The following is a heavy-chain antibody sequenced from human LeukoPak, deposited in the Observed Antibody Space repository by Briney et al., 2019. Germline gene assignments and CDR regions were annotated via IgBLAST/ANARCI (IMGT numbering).Heavy chain of an antibody. V-gene: IGHV1-2*04. Sequence: ASVKVSCKASGYTFTGYYMHWVRQAPGQGLEWMGWINPNSGGTNYAQKFQGWVTMTRDTSISTAYMELSRLRSDDTAVYYCARGEGYYDILTGYSDLDYWGQGTLVTVSS. CDR1: GYTFTGYY. CDR2: INPNSGGT. D-gene: IGHD3-9*01. CDR3: ARGEGYYDILTGYSDLDY. J-gene: IGHJ4*02.